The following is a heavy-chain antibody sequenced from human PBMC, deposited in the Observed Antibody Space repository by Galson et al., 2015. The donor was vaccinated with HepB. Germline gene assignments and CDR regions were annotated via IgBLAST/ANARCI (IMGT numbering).Heavy chain of an antibody. V-gene: IGHV3-74*01. D-gene: IGHD1-20*01. J-gene: IGHJ4*02. CDR2: INSDGSST. CDR3: ARDPINWNPRTPTD. Sequence: LRLSCAASGFTFSSYWMHWVRQTPGKGLVWVSRINSDGSSTSYADSVKGRFTISRDNAKNTLYLQMNSLRAEDTAVYYCARDPINWNPRTPTDWGQGTLVTVSS. CDR1: GFTFSSYW.